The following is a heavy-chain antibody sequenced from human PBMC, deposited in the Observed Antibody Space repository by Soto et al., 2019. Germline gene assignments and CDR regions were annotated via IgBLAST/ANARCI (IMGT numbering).Heavy chain of an antibody. J-gene: IGHJ4*02. V-gene: IGHV4-59*01. D-gene: IGHD3-10*01. Sequence: SETLSLTCTVSGGSISSYYWSWIRQPPGKGLEWIGYIYYSGSTNYNPSLKSRVTISVDTSKNQFSLKLSSVTAADTAVYYCARGGSYYGSGSYRYYFDYWGQGTLVTVSS. CDR1: GGSISSYY. CDR3: ARGGSYYGSGSYRYYFDY. CDR2: IYYSGST.